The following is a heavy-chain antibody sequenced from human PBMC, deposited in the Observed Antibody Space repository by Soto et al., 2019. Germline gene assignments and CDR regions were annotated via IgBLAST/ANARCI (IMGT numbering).Heavy chain of an antibody. Sequence: GESLKISCKTSGYSFNTFCISWVRQVPWKGLEWMGRIDPGDSNTNYSPSLQGHVTLSVDKSIGTAYLQWSSLKASDTGIYYCARQGGYYYYGMDVWGQGTAVTVSS. V-gene: IGHV5-10-1*01. J-gene: IGHJ6*02. D-gene: IGHD2-15*01. CDR3: ARQGGYYYYGMDV. CDR2: IDPGDSNT. CDR1: GYSFNTFC.